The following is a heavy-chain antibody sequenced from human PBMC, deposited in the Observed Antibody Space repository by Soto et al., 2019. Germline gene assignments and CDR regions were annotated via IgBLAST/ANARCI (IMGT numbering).Heavy chain of an antibody. CDR3: ARLAVAGNRYYYYGMDV. CDR1: GYSFTSYW. Sequence: GESLKISCKGSGYSFTSYWIGWVRQMPGKGLEWMGIIYPGDSDTRYSPSFQGQVTISADKSITTAYLQWSSLKASDTAMYYFARLAVAGNRYYYYGMDVWGQGTTVTVSS. V-gene: IGHV5-51*01. D-gene: IGHD6-19*01. CDR2: IYPGDSDT. J-gene: IGHJ6*02.